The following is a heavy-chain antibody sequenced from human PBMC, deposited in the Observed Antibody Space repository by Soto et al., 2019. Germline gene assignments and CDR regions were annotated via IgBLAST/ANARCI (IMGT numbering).Heavy chain of an antibody. CDR1: GGSISSGGYY. Sequence: QVQLQESGPGLVKPSQTLSLTCTVSGGSISSGGYYWSWIRQHPGKGLEWIGYIYYSGSTYYNPSLQSRVTISVDTSKNQFSLKPSSVTAADTAVYYCARERVGDGYSYGCLDVWGQGTTVTVSS. CDR2: IYYSGST. CDR3: ARERVGDGYSYGCLDV. J-gene: IGHJ6*02. D-gene: IGHD5-18*01. V-gene: IGHV4-31*03.